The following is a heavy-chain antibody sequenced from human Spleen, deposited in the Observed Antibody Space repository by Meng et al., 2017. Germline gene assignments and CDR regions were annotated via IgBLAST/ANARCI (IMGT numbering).Heavy chain of an antibody. J-gene: IGHJ4*02. V-gene: IGHV3-64*01. Sequence: GGSLRLSCAASGFTFSSYAMHWVRQAPGKGLEYVSAISSNGGSTYYANSVKGRFTISRDNSKNTLYLQMNSLRAEDTAVYYCARDPGEIYYDSSGSSAGYFDYWGQGTLVTVSS. CDR1: GFTFSSYA. CDR3: ARDPGEIYYDSSGSSAGYFDY. D-gene: IGHD3-22*01. CDR2: ISSNGGST.